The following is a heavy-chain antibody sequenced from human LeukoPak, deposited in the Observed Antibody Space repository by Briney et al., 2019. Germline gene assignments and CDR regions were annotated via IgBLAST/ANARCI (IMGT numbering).Heavy chain of an antibody. D-gene: IGHD3-22*01. V-gene: IGHV1-8*02. CDR2: MNPNSGNT. J-gene: IGHJ4*02. Sequence: ASVKVSCKASGGTFSSYAISWVRQAPGQGLEWMGWMNPNSGNTGYAQKFQGRVTMTRNTSISTAYMELSSLRSEDTAVYYCARGDYYDSSGYYYGIYYFDYWGQGTLVTVSS. CDR1: GGTFSSYA. CDR3: ARGDYYDSSGYYYGIYYFDY.